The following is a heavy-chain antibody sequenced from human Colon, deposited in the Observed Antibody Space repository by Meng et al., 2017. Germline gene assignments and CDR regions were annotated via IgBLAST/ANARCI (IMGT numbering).Heavy chain of an antibody. J-gene: IGHJ4*02. V-gene: IGHV3-15*01. CDR1: GFTFSDAW. Sequence: EVQLVGFGGGLVKPGESLSLSCAASGFTFSDAWMTWVRQAPGKGLEWVGRIKRKTEGATTDYAAPVEGRFVISRDDSRKVLFLQMNSLKTEDTAVYYCTTNRYNWGQGTLVTVSS. CDR2: IKRKTEGATT. D-gene: IGHD3-16*02. CDR3: TTNRYN.